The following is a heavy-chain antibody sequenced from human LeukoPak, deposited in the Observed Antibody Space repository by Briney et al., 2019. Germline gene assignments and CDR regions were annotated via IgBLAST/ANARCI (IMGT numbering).Heavy chain of an antibody. D-gene: IGHD4-23*01. CDR3: AKDSYYGGNSGWFDP. V-gene: IGHV3-9*01. J-gene: IGHJ5*02. Sequence: GGSLRLSCAASGFTFDDYAMHWVRQAPGKGLEWVSGISWKSGSIGYADSVKGRFTISRDNAKNSLYLQMNSLRAEDTALYYCAKDSYYGGNSGWFDPWGQGTLVTVSS. CDR2: ISWKSGSI. CDR1: GFTFDDYA.